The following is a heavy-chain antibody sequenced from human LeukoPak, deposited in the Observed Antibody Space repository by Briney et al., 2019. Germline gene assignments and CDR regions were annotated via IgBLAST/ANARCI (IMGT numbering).Heavy chain of an antibody. Sequence: SETLSLTCTISGDSIGSSHYYWVWIRQRPGKGLEWVGSIYSDGSTYYNPALKSRVTIFSDTSKVQFSLKLSSVTATDTAVYYCARRSHCTGSSCPSVWGQGTTVTVSS. CDR2: IYSDGST. CDR3: ARRSHCTGSSCPSV. J-gene: IGHJ6*02. V-gene: IGHV4-39*01. D-gene: IGHD2-15*01. CDR1: GDSIGSSHYY.